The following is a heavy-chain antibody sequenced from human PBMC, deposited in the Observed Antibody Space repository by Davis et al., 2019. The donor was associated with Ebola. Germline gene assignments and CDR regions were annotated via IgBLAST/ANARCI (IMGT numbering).Heavy chain of an antibody. J-gene: IGHJ3*01. V-gene: IGHV4-59*01. D-gene: IGHD2-2*01. Sequence: PSETLSLTCTVSGASMTSYYWSWIRQPPGKGLEWIGYIAYTGNTIYNPSLKSRVTISGDTSKKQFSLRLSSVTAADTAVDYCARGGLVPAALYLWGQGTMVTVSS. CDR3: ARGGLVPAALYL. CDR1: GASMTSYY. CDR2: IAYTGNT.